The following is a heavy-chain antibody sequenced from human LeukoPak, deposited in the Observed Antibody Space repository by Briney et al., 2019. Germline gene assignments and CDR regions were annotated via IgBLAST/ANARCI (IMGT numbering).Heavy chain of an antibody. CDR1: GVSISTGGYC. CDR3: ARVVYSGYDFRGAMDV. J-gene: IGHJ6*03. Sequence: SETLSLTCTVSGVSISTGGYCWSWIRQPPGKGLEWIGYLYYSGNTYYNPSLKSRVTISVDTSKNQFSLKLSSVTAADTAVYYCARVVYSGYDFRGAMDVWGKGTTVTVSS. V-gene: IGHV4-61*08. CDR2: LYYSGNT. D-gene: IGHD5-12*01.